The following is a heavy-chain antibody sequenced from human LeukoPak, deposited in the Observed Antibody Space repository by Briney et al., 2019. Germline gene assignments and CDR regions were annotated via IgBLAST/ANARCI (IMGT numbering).Heavy chain of an antibody. D-gene: IGHD4-23*01. J-gene: IGHJ4*02. CDR3: ARLTPLGVDY. V-gene: IGHV4-59*01. CDR2: IYYSGST. Sequence: SETLSLTCTVSGGSISSYYWSWIRQPPGKGLEWIGCIYYSGSTNYNPSLKSRVTISVDTSKNQFSLKLSSVTAADTAVYYCARLTPLGVDYWGQGTLVTVSS. CDR1: GGSISSYY.